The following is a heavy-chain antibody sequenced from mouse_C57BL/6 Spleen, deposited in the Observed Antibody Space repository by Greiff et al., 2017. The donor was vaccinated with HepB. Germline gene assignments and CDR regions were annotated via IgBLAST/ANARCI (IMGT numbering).Heavy chain of an antibody. D-gene: IGHD2-4*01. CDR2: IHPNSGST. V-gene: IGHV1-64*01. J-gene: IGHJ2*01. CDR1: GYTFTSYW. CDR3: ARSGRYDYDDYFDY. Sequence: VQLQQPGAELVKPGASVKLSCKASGYTFTSYWMHWVKQRPGQGLEWIGMIHPNSGSTNYNEKFKSKATLTVDKSSSTAYMQLSSLTSEDSAVYYCARSGRYDYDDYFDYWGQGTTLTVSS.